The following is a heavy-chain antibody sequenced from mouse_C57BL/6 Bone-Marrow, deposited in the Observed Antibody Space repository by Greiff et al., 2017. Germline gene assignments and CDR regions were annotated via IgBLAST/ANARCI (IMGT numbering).Heavy chain of an antibody. D-gene: IGHD2-3*01. CDR2: IHPNSGST. V-gene: IGHV1-64*01. J-gene: IGHJ4*01. CDR3: ARLGWLPLSAMYY. Sequence: VQLQQPGAELVKPGASVKLSCKASGYTFTSYWMHWVKQRPGQGLEWIGMIHPNSGSTNYNEKFKSKATLTVDKSSSTAYMQLSSLTSEDSAVYYCARLGWLPLSAMYYWGQGTSVTVSS. CDR1: GYTFTSYW.